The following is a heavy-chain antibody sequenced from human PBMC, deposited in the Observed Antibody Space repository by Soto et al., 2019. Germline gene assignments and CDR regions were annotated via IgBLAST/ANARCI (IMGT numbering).Heavy chain of an antibody. D-gene: IGHD3-16*01. J-gene: IGHJ4*02. Sequence: SETLSLTCAVYGGSFRGYYWTWIRQPPGKGLEWIGEIDHSGSTNYNPSLKSRVTISVDTSKNQFSLKLASVTAADAAVYYCARVEYTYNYRGLDYWGQGTLVTVSS. CDR1: GGSFRGYY. CDR2: IDHSGST. V-gene: IGHV4-34*01. CDR3: ARVEYTYNYRGLDY.